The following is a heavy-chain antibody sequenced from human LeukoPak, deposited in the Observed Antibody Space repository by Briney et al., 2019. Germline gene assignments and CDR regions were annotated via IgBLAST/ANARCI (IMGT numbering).Heavy chain of an antibody. CDR3: ARELVVCSGGSCDAYDL. CDR1: GFTFSSYE. Sequence: GGSLRLSCVGSGFTFSSYEMNWVRQAPGKGLEWVSFISNSGSNRYYIDSVKGRFTISRDNPKNALYLQMNSLRPEDTALYYCARELVVCSGGSCDAYDLWGQGTMVTVSS. J-gene: IGHJ3*01. D-gene: IGHD2-15*01. CDR2: ISNSGSNR. V-gene: IGHV3-48*03.